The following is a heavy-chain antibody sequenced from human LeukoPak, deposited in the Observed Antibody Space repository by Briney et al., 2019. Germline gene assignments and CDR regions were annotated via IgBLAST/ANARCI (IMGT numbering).Heavy chain of an antibody. D-gene: IGHD4-23*01. CDR1: GGSISNYF. V-gene: IGHV4-4*07. J-gene: IGHJ4*02. Sequence: SETLSLTCTVSGGSISNYFWSWIRQPAGKGLEWIGHIYTSGNTNYNPSLKSRVTMSVDTSKNQFSLRLSSVTAADTAVYYCAREVRDVGGKFGYFDSWGQGTLVTVSS. CDR2: IYTSGNT. CDR3: AREVRDVGGKFGYFDS.